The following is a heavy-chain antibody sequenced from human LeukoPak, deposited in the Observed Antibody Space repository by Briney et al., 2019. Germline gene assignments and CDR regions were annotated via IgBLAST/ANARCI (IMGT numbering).Heavy chain of an antibody. CDR3: ARDRSSYDYVWGSYRYPDY. V-gene: IGHV3-11*01. J-gene: IGHJ4*02. CDR1: GFTFSDYY. CDR2: ISSSVSTI. D-gene: IGHD3-16*02. Sequence: GGSLRLSCAASGFTFSDYYMSWIRQAPGKGLEWVSYISSSVSTIYYADSVKGRFTISRDNAKNSLYLQMNSLRAEDTAVYYCARDRSSYDYVWGSYRYPDYWGQGTLVTVSS.